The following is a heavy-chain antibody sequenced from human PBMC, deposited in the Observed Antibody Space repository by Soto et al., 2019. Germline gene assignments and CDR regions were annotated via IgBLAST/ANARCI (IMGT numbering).Heavy chain of an antibody. Sequence: ESGGGVVQPGRSLRLSCAASGFTFSSYGMHWVRQAPGKGLEWVAVISYDGSNKYYADSVKGRFTISRDNSKNTLYLQMNSLRAEDTAVYYCAKDHIGYCSGGSCSQVDPWGQGTLVTVSS. CDR2: ISYDGSNK. CDR1: GFTFSSYG. CDR3: AKDHIGYCSGGSCSQVDP. V-gene: IGHV3-30*18. D-gene: IGHD2-15*01. J-gene: IGHJ5*02.